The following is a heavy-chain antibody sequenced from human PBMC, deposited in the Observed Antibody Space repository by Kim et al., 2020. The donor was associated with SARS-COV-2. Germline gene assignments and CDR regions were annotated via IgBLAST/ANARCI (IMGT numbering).Heavy chain of an antibody. V-gene: IGHV4-38-2*02. CDR3: ASDPYDSSGYYYFNS. Sequence: SETLFLTCTVSGYSISSGHSWGWIRQPPGEGLEWIGTIFHSGTTYYNPSLRSRVTISVDKSKNQFSLKLSSVTAADTAMYYCASDPYDSSGYYYFNSWG. CDR1: GYSISSGHS. D-gene: IGHD3-22*01. CDR2: IFHSGTT. J-gene: IGHJ4*01.